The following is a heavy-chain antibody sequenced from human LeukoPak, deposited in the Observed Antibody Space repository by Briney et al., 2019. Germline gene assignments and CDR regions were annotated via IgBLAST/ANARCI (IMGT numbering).Heavy chain of an antibody. CDR3: ARGAVPGVVGARAFDY. D-gene: IGHD1-26*01. Sequence: ASVKVSCRASGGTFSSYAISWVRQAPGQGLEWMGGIIPIFGTANYAQKFQGRVTITTDESTSTAYMELSSLRSEDTAVYYCARGAVPGVVGARAFDYWGQGTLVTVSS. V-gene: IGHV1-69*05. J-gene: IGHJ4*02. CDR2: IIPIFGTA. CDR1: GGTFSSYA.